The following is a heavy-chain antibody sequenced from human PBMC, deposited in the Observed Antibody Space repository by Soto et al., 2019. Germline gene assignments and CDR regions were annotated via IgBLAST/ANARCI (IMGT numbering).Heavy chain of an antibody. V-gene: IGHV1-69*01. CDR3: ARDSESGAVAGTWVAFDI. J-gene: IGHJ3*02. D-gene: IGHD6-19*01. CDR2: IIPIFGTA. CDR1: GGTFSSYA. Sequence: QVQLVQSGAEVKKPGSSVKVSCKASGGTFSSYAISWVRQAPGQGLEWMGGIIPIFGTANYAQKFQGRVTITEGDSTSTAYMELSSLRSEDTAVYYCARDSESGAVAGTWVAFDIWGQGTIVTVSS.